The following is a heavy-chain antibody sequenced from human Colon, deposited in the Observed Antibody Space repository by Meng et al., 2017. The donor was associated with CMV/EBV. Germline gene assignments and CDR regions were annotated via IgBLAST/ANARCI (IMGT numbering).Heavy chain of an antibody. CDR2: AYYRSKWYL. J-gene: IGHJ4*02. V-gene: IGHV6-1*01. Sequence: SQTPSLTRDISGDSVSTYSAAWHWIRQSPSRGLEWLGRAYYRSKWYLDYAVSVKSRIIISPDTSKNQFSLQLSSVTPEDTAMYYCARAYASGYLDYWGQGTLVTVSS. D-gene: IGHD1-26*01. CDR1: GDSVSTYSAA. CDR3: ARAYASGYLDY.